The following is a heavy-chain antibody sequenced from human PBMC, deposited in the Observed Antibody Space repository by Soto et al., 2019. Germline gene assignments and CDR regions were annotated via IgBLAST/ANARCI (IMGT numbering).Heavy chain of an antibody. CDR2: IYHSGSS. J-gene: IGHJ4*02. D-gene: IGHD4-17*01. V-gene: IGHV4-30-4*01. CDR3: ARDLLDTTVDYYFDY. Sequence: PSETLSLTCTVSGGSISSGTYYWIWIRQPPGKGLEWIGYIYHSGSSQYNPSLKSRVTISIDTSKNQFSLELRSVTAADTAVYYCARDLLDTTVDYYFDYWGPGRLVTVSS. CDR1: GGSISSGTYY.